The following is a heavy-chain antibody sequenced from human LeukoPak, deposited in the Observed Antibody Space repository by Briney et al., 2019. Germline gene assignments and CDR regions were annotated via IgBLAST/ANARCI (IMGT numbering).Heavy chain of an antibody. CDR3: AKESAYCGSDCRSLSDY. Sequence: GGSPRLSCSASGFTFSSYAMHWVRQAPGKGLEYVSAISSNGGSTYYADSVKGRFTISRDNSKNTLYLQMNSPRAEDTAVYYCAKESAYCGSDCRSLSDYWGQGTLVTVSS. CDR2: ISSNGGST. CDR1: GFTFSSYA. V-gene: IGHV3-64*04. D-gene: IGHD2-21*02. J-gene: IGHJ4*02.